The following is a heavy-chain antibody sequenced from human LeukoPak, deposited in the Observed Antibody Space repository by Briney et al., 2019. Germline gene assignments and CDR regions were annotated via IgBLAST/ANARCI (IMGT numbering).Heavy chain of an antibody. D-gene: IGHD3-10*01. Sequence: SVRVSCKASGGTFSSYAISWVRQAPGQGLEWMGGIIPIFGTANYAQKFQGRVTITADESTGTAYMELSSLRSEDTAVYYCARAHYYGSGSYYKAHYYYYYMDVWGKGTTVTISS. J-gene: IGHJ6*03. V-gene: IGHV1-69*01. CDR1: GGTFSSYA. CDR3: ARAHYYGSGSYYKAHYYYYYMDV. CDR2: IIPIFGTA.